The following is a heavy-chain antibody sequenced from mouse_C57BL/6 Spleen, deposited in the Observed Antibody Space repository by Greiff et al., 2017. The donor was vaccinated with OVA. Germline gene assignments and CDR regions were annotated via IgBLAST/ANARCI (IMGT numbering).Heavy chain of an antibody. V-gene: IGHV3-6*01. CDR2: ISYDGSN. Sequence: EVKLVESGPGLVKPSQSLSLTCSVTGYSITSGYYWNWIRQFPGNKLEWMGYISYDGSNNYNPSLKNRISITRDTSKNQFFLKLNSVTTEDTATYYCAREKLYFDYWGQGTTLTVSS. J-gene: IGHJ2*01. CDR1: GYSITSGYY. CDR3: AREKLYFDY.